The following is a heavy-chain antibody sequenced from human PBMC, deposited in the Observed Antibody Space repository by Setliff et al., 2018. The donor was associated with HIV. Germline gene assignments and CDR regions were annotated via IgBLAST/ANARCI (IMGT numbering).Heavy chain of an antibody. CDR2: INHDRTT. J-gene: IGHJ4*02. CDR1: GGSFSGYY. V-gene: IGHV4-34*01. CDR3: VRDDYGYNGKGFDY. Sequence: SETLSLTCAVYGGSFSGYYWSWIRQPPGKGLEWIGEINHDRTTNYNPSLKSRVTISIDTSNNQISLRLSSVTAADTAMYYCVRDDYGYNGKGFDYWGPGTLVTVS. D-gene: IGHD4-17*01.